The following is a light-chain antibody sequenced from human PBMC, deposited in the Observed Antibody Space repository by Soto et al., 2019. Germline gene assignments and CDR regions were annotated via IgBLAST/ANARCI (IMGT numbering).Light chain of an antibody. CDR3: QQYNSYPWT. Sequence: DIQMTQSPSTLSASVGDRVTITCRASQTIHSFLAWYQQKAGKAPKLLIYKASSLESGVPSRFSGSGSGTEFTLTISSLQPDDFATYYCQQYNSYPWTFGQGTKVDIK. CDR1: QTIHSF. V-gene: IGKV1-5*03. J-gene: IGKJ1*01. CDR2: KAS.